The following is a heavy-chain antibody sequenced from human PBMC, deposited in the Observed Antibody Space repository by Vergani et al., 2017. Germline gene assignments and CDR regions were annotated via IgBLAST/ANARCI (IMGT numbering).Heavy chain of an antibody. D-gene: IGHD3-16*02. J-gene: IGHJ4*02. CDR3: ASIARAPTRRNPPPDY. Sequence: QVQLQEWGAGLLKTSETLSLTCGVSGGSFSDYYWSWIRQAPGMGLECIGEVNHGGSTNYNPSLKSRVSISVYTSKNQFSLQLTSVTAADSALYFCASIARAPTRRNPPPDYWGQGILVTVSS. CDR1: GGSFSDYY. V-gene: IGHV4-34*01. CDR2: VNHGGST.